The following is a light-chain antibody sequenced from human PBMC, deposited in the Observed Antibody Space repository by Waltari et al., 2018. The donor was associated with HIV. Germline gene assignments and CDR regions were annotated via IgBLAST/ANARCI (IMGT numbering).Light chain of an antibody. CDR2: SNN. V-gene: IGLV1-44*01. Sequence: QSVLTQPPSASGTPGQRVPIPCSGNNSNIGTNTVTWYHQLPGTAPKLLIFSNNQRPSGVPDRFSGSKSGTSASLAISGLQSEDEAVYYCAAWDDSLNGLLFGGGTKLTVL. J-gene: IGLJ2*01. CDR1: NSNIGTNT. CDR3: AAWDDSLNGLL.